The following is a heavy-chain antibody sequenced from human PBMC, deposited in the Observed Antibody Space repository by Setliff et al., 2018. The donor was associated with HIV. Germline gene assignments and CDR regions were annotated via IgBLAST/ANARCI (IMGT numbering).Heavy chain of an antibody. V-gene: IGHV3-21*01. Sequence: GGSLRLSCAASGFNFNTYSMNWVRQAPGRGLESVASISSSGTYIYYADSLKGRITISRDNTKNSLYLQIDSLRAEDTAIYYCTRMISPRANKYSSGWFDYWGQGTLVTVSS. CDR1: GFNFNTYS. J-gene: IGHJ4*02. CDR2: ISSSGTYI. CDR3: TRMISPRANKYSSGWFDY. D-gene: IGHD6-19*01.